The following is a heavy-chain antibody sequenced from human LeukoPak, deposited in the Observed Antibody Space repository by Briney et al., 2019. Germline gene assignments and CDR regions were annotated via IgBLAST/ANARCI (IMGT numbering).Heavy chain of an antibody. D-gene: IGHD6-13*01. CDR3: ARDIEAAGLFLDY. CDR1: GFTFDDYG. V-gene: IGHV3-7*01. J-gene: IGHJ4*02. CDR2: MKYDGSEK. Sequence: GGSLRLSRAASGFTFDDYGMSWVRQAPGKGLEWVANMKYDGSEKYYVDSVKGRFTISRDNAKNSLYLQMNSLRAEDTAVYYCARDIEAAGLFLDYWGQGTLVTVSS.